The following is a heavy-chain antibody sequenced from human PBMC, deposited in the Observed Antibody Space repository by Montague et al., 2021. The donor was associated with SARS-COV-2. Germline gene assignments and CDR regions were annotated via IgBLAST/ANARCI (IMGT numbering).Heavy chain of an antibody. CDR2: IYYGGST. V-gene: IGHV4-59*01. CDR3: ARDLVERSSWGTYYYYGMDV. CDR1: GSSISSYY. J-gene: IGHJ6*02. Sequence: SETLSLTCTVSGSSISSYYWSWIRQPPGKGLEWIGYIYYGGSTNXNPSLKSRVTISVATSKNQFSLKLSSVTAAATAVYYCARDLVERSSWGTYYYYGMDVWGQGTTVTVSS. D-gene: IGHD6-13*01.